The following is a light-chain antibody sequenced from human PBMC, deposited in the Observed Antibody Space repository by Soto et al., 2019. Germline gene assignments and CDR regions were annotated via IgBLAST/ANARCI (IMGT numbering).Light chain of an antibody. V-gene: IGKV1-5*01. J-gene: IGKJ3*01. CDR1: QSVSRY. CDR3: QQFNSYPFT. CDR2: DAS. Sequence: DIQMTQSPSTLSASVGDRVTITCRANQSVSRYLAWYQQKPGKAPKVLIYDASTLQSGVPSRFSGSGSGTEFILTISSLQPDDFATYYCQQFNSYPFTFGPGTKVDIK.